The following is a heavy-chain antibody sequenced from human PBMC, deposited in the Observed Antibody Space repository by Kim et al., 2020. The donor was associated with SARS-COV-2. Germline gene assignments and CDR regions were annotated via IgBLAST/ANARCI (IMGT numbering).Heavy chain of an antibody. CDR2: VNGEGIVN. J-gene: IGHJ5*01. Sequence: GGSLRLSCTASGFIFTDFGMTWVRHAQGKGLERFANVNGEGIVNHSMDSVKGRFTVSRDNTKNSIYLQIDTLRADDPALYYCARVVCGSPCCRGRDGFDSWGQATLLTVSS. V-gene: IGHV3-7*03. D-gene: IGHD2-2*01. CDR1: GFIFTDFG. CDR3: ARVVCGSPCCRGRDGFDS.